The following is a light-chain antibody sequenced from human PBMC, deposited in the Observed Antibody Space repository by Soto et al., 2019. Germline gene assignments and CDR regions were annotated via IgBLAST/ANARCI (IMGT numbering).Light chain of an antibody. CDR3: HQFGYSPRT. CDR2: ATS. J-gene: IGKJ1*01. V-gene: IGKV3-20*01. Sequence: EIVLTQSPGTLSLSPGETATLSCRASQTVNSDYLAWVQQRPGQAPRLLIFATSRRATDIPDRFSGSGSGTDFTLASRRLEPEDFGVYYCHQFGYSPRTFGQGTKVE. CDR1: QTVNSDY.